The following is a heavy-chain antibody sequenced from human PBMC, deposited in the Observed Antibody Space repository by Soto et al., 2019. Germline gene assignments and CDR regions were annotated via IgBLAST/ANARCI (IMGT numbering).Heavy chain of an antibody. CDR3: AKDVYPAMCLGDWVDP. J-gene: IGHJ5*02. D-gene: IGHD5-18*01. CDR1: GLTFISYA. CDR2: ISGSGGST. V-gene: IGHV3-23*01. Sequence: GGSLRLSCGSSGLTFISYAMSWVRQAPGKGLEWVSDISGSGGSTYYADSVKGRFTISRDNSKNTLYLQMNSLRDEDTAVYYCAKDVYPAMCLGDWVDPWGHGTLVTV.